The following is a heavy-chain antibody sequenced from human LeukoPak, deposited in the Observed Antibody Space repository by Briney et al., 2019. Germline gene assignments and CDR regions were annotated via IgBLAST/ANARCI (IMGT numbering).Heavy chain of an antibody. CDR3: ATDRQVGEQWLPSDY. Sequence: ASVKVSCKASGYTLTELSMHWVRQAPGKGLEWMGGFDPEDGETIYAQKLQGRVTMTEDTSTDTAYMELSSLRSEDTAVYYCATDRQVGEQWLPSDYWGQGTLVTVSS. CDR1: GYTLTELS. J-gene: IGHJ4*02. CDR2: FDPEDGET. D-gene: IGHD6-19*01. V-gene: IGHV1-24*01.